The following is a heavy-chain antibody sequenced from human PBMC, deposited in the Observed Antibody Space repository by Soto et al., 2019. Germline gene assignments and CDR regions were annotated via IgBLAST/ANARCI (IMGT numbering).Heavy chain of an antibody. CDR1: GGSITSYD. Sequence: SETLSLTCPVSGGSITSYDWSWIRQPPGKGLEWIGYIYYSGNTNYNPSLKSRVTISVDTSKNQFSLKLSSVTAADTAVYYCARTGYSSGFYYFDYWGQGTLVTVSS. CDR3: ARTGYSSGFYYFDY. D-gene: IGHD6-19*01. J-gene: IGHJ4*02. V-gene: IGHV4-59*01. CDR2: IYYSGNT.